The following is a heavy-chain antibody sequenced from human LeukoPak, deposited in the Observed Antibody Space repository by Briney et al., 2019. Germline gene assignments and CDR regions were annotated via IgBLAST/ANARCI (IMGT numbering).Heavy chain of an antibody. CDR1: GFTFSSYS. D-gene: IGHD3-9*01. J-gene: IGHJ4*02. V-gene: IGHV3-21*01. Sequence: GGSLRLSCAASGFTFSSYSMNWVRQAPGKGLEWVSSISSSSSYIYYADSVKGRFTISRDNAKNSLYLQMNSLRAEDTAVYYCARVLRYFDWLLSGRYYFDYWGQGTLVTVSS. CDR2: ISSSSSYI. CDR3: ARVLRYFDWLLSGRYYFDY.